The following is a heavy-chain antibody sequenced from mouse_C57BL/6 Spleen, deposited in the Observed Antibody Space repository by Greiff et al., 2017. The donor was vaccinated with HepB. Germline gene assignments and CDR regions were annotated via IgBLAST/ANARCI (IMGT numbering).Heavy chain of an antibody. CDR2: ISYDGSN. Sequence: EVKLVESGPGLVKPSQSLSLTCSVTGYSITSGYYWNWIRQFPGNKLEWMGYISYDGSNNYNPSLKNRISITRDTSKNQFFLKLNSVTTEDTATYYCARALITTVALDDWGQGTTLTVSS. D-gene: IGHD1-1*01. CDR1: GYSITSGYY. J-gene: IGHJ2*01. CDR3: ARALITTVALDD. V-gene: IGHV3-6*01.